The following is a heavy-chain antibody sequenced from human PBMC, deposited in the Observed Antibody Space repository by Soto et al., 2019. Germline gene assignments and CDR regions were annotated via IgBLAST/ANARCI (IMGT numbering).Heavy chain of an antibody. J-gene: IGHJ4*02. D-gene: IGHD6-13*01. CDR3: ARDPSLGSIWYYYFDL. CDR2: ISSSSVKI. Sequence: SLRLSCVASGFTLNGYAMNWVRQAPGKGLEWVSYISSSSVKIDYADSVKGRFTISRDNAKNSLFLQMNSLRDEDTAVYYCARDPSLGSIWYYYFDLWGQGTPVTVSS. V-gene: IGHV3-48*02. CDR1: GFTLNGYA.